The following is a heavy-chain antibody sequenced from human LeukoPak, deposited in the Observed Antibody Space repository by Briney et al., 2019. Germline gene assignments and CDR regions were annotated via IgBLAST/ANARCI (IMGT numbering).Heavy chain of an antibody. V-gene: IGHV3-21*01. D-gene: IGHD5-18*01. CDR3: AKGMWIQLWSQVDY. J-gene: IGHJ4*02. Sequence: GGSLRLSCAASGFTFSSYSMNWVRQAPGKGLEWVSSISSSSSYIYYADSVKGRFTISRDNSKNTLYLQMNSLRAEDTAVYYCAKGMWIQLWSQVDYWGQGTLVTVSS. CDR1: GFTFSSYS. CDR2: ISSSSSYI.